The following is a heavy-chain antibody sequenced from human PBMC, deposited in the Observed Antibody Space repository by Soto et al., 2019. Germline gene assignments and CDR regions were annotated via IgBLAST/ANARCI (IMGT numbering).Heavy chain of an antibody. CDR2: ISAYNGNT. Sequence: ASVKVSCKASGGTFSSYAISWVRQAPGQGLEWMGWISAYNGNTNYAQKLQGRVTMTTDTSTSTAYMELRSLRSDDTAVYYCARFDPYGSGSSCFDYWGKGTLVPVSS. J-gene: IGHJ4*02. V-gene: IGHV1-18*01. CDR1: GGTFSSYA. CDR3: ARFDPYGSGSSCFDY. D-gene: IGHD3-10*01.